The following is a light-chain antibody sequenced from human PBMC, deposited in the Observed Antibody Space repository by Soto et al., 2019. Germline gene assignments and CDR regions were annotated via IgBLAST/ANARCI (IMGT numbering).Light chain of an antibody. J-gene: IGLJ1*01. Sequence: QSALTQPASVSGSPGQSITISCTGTSSDIGAYKYVSWYQQHPGRAPKLMIYEVIHRPSGVSSRFSGSKSGKTASLGISGLQAEDEADYYCNSYTGSGIVFGTGTKVTVL. CDR2: EVI. V-gene: IGLV2-14*01. CDR3: NSYTGSGIV. CDR1: SSDIGAYKY.